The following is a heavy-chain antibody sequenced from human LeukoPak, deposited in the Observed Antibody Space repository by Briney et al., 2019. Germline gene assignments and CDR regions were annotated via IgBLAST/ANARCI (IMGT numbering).Heavy chain of an antibody. CDR3: AKDTSGGSFDY. CDR2: VGRSGATT. Sequence: PGGSLRLSCAASGFTFSAYAMNWVRQAPGKGLEWVSTVGRSGATTYYAESVKGRFTISRDNSKNTLYLQMNSLRAEDTAVYYCAKDTSGGSFDYWGQGTLVTVSS. V-gene: IGHV3-23*01. D-gene: IGHD2-15*01. J-gene: IGHJ4*02. CDR1: GFTFSAYA.